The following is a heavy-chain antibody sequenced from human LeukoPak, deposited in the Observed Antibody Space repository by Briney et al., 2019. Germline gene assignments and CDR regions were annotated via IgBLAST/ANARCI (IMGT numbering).Heavy chain of an antibody. D-gene: IGHD2-2*01. CDR1: GFTFSSYS. V-gene: IGHV3-48*01. Sequence: GGSLRLSCAASGFTFSSYSMNWVRQAPGKGLEWVSYISSSSSTISYSDSLKGRFTISRDNAKNSLYLQMNSLRAGDTAVYYCARDGCSNTSCYVGRQYYYYMDVWGKGTTVTVSS. CDR3: ARDGCSNTSCYVGRQYYYYMDV. CDR2: ISSSSSTI. J-gene: IGHJ6*03.